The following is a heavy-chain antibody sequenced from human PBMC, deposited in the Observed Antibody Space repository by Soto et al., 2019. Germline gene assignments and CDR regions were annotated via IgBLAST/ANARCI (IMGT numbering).Heavy chain of an antibody. CDR1: GGTFSSYA. J-gene: IGHJ2*01. CDR3: ARSLLAECCGDCKGPWYFDL. V-gene: IGHV1-69*01. CDR2: IIPIFGTA. D-gene: IGHD2-21*02. Sequence: QVQLVQSGAEVKKPGSSVKVSCKASGGTFSSYAISWVRQAPGQGLEWMGGIIPIFGTANYAQKLQGRVTITADESTSTAYMELSSRRSEATAVYYCARSLLAECCGDCKGPWYFDLWGRGTLVTVSS.